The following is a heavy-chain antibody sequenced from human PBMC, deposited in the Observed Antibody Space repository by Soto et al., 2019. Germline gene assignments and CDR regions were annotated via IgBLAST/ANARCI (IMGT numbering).Heavy chain of an antibody. CDR1: GGTFSSYT. J-gene: IGHJ4*02. V-gene: IGHV1-69*02. Sequence: QVQLVQSGAEVKKPGSSVKVSCKASGGTFSSYTISWVRQAPGQGLEWMGRIIPILGIANYAQKFQGRVTITAAKSTSTAYMELSSRRSEDTAVYYCACAVIGLYDILTGYPFDYWGQGTLVTVSS. CDR3: ACAVIGLYDILTGYPFDY. CDR2: IIPILGIA. D-gene: IGHD3-9*01.